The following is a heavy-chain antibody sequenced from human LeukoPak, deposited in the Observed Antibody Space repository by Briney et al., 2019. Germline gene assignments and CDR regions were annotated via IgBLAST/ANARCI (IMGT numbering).Heavy chain of an antibody. Sequence: ASVKISCKASGYIFTNYYIHWVRQATGQGLEWMGWMNPNSGNTGYAQKFQGRVTITRNTSISTAYMELSSLRSEDTAVYYCARVPFYDSSPGAFDIWGQGTMVTVSS. CDR3: ARVPFYDSSPGAFDI. CDR2: MNPNSGNT. D-gene: IGHD3-22*01. CDR1: GYIFTNYY. V-gene: IGHV1-8*01. J-gene: IGHJ3*02.